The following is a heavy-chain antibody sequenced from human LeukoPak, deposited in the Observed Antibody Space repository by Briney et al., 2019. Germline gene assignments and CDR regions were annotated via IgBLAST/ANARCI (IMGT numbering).Heavy chain of an antibody. J-gene: IGHJ4*02. CDR3: ARGRRSRPITMIVVVTPSFDY. CDR2: INHSGST. D-gene: IGHD3-22*01. V-gene: IGHV4-39*07. CDR1: GGSIRSNNYY. Sequence: SETLSLTCTVSGGSIRSNNYYWGWIRQPPGKGLEWIGEINHSGSTNYNPSLKSRVTISVDTSKNQFSLKLSSVTAADTAVYYCARGRRSRPITMIVVVTPSFDYWGQGTLVTVSS.